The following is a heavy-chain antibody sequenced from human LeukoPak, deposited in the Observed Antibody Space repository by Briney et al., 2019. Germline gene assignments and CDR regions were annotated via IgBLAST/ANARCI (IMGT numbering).Heavy chain of an antibody. J-gene: IGHJ4*02. Sequence: GGSLRLSCAASGFTFSSYGMHWVRQAPGKGLEWVAVIWYDGSNKYYADSVKGRFTISRDNSKNTLYLQMNSLRAEDTAVYYCARGGATYYDYVWGSYRHFDYWGQGTLVTVSS. CDR3: ARGGATYYDYVWGSYRHFDY. CDR2: IWYDGSNK. V-gene: IGHV3-33*01. CDR1: GFTFSSYG. D-gene: IGHD3-16*02.